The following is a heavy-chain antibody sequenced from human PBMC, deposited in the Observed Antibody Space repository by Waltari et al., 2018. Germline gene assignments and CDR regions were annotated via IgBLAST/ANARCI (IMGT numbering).Heavy chain of an antibody. Sequence: QLQLQESGPGLVKPSETLSLTCPVSGCSIRSSSYYWGWIRQPPGKGLEWIGSIYYSGSTYYNPSRKSRVTISVDTSKNQFSLKLSSVTAADTAVYYCARQARNRSSGWSGGVRDYWGQGTLVTVSS. CDR3: ARQARNRSSGWSGGVRDY. CDR2: IYYSGST. D-gene: IGHD6-19*01. V-gene: IGHV4-39*01. CDR1: GCSIRSSSYY. J-gene: IGHJ4*02.